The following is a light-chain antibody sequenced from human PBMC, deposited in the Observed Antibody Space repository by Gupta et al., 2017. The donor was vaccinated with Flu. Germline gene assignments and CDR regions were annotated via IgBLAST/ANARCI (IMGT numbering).Light chain of an antibody. CDR2: LVT. J-gene: IGKJ1*01. V-gene: IGKV2-30*01. CDR1: QGLVYSDGNTY. CDR3: MQGAHWPWA. Sequence: DVVMTQSPLSLAPTLGQSASISCRSSQGLVYSDGNTYLHWFQQRPGQSPRRLIYLVTKRDSGVPDRFSGSGSGTDFTLTISRVEAEDVGVYFCMQGAHWPWAFGQGTKLEIK.